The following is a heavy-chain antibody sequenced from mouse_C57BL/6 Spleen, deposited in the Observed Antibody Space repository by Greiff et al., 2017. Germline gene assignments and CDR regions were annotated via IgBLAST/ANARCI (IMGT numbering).Heavy chain of an antibody. CDR1: GYTFTSYW. CDR2: INPSNGGT. J-gene: IGHJ1*03. D-gene: IGHD1-1*01. V-gene: IGHV1-53*01. CDR3: AGRSYGSSYWYFDV. Sequence: QVQLQQPGTELVKPGASVKLSCKAPGYTFTSYWMHWVKQRPGQGLEWIGNINPSNGGTNYNEKFKSKATLTVDKSSSTAYMQLSSLTSEDSAVYYCAGRSYGSSYWYFDVWGTGTTVTVSS.